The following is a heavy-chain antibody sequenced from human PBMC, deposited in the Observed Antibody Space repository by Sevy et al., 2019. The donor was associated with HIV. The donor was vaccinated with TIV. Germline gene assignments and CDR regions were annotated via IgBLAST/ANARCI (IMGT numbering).Heavy chain of an antibody. Sequence: GGCLRLSCAASGFTFSSYAMSWVRQAPGKGLEWVSAISGSGGSTYYADSVKGRFTISRDNSKNTLYLQMNSLRAEDTAVYYCAKDLYYDFWSGYPFYYYYGMDVWGQGTTVTVSS. CDR3: AKDLYYDFWSGYPFYYYYGMDV. CDR1: GFTFSSYA. J-gene: IGHJ6*02. CDR2: ISGSGGST. V-gene: IGHV3-23*01. D-gene: IGHD3-3*01.